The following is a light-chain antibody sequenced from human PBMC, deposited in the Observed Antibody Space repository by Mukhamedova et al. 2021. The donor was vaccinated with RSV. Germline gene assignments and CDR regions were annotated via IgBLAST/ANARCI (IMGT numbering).Light chain of an antibody. V-gene: IGKV1-5*03. CDR1: SVSGW. Sequence: SVSGWLAWYQQKPGKAPKLLIYEASNLESGVPSRFSGSGSGTEFILTISSLQPDDVATYYCQQYNSYWTFGQGTKVEIK. CDR2: EAS. J-gene: IGKJ1*01. CDR3: QQYNSYWT.